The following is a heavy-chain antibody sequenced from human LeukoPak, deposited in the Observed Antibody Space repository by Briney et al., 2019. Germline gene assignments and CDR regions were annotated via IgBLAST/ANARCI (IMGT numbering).Heavy chain of an antibody. Sequence: ASVKVSCKASGYTFTSYYMHWVRQAPGQGLEWMGIINPSGGSTSYAQKFQGRVTMTRDTSTSTVYMELSSLRSEDTAVYYCVRAGYVAMVYAILAVAEYFQHWGQGTLVTVSS. D-gene: IGHD2-8*01. CDR2: INPSGGST. J-gene: IGHJ1*01. CDR1: GYTFTSYY. V-gene: IGHV1-46*01. CDR3: VRAGYVAMVYAILAVAEYFQH.